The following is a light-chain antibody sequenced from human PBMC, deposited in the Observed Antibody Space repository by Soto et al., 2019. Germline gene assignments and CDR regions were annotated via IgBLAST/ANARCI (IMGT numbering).Light chain of an antibody. CDR3: SSYTSSRTLYV. CDR1: SSDVGGYNY. CDR2: EVS. Sequence: QSALTQPASVSGSPGQSITISCTGTSSDVGGYNYVCWYQQHPGKAPKLMIYEVSNRPSGVSNRFSGSKSGNTASLTISGLQAEDEADYYCSSYTSSRTLYVFGTGTKLTVL. J-gene: IGLJ1*01. V-gene: IGLV2-14*01.